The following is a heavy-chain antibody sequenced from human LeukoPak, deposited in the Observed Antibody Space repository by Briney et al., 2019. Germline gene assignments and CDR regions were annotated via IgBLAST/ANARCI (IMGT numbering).Heavy chain of an antibody. CDR1: GFTFNMYW. CDR3: ARDAGYGGNSDY. CDR2: INKDGSDK. D-gene: IGHD4-23*01. Sequence: GGSPRLSCAASGFTFNMYWMTWVRQASGKGLESVAYINKDGSDKYYVDSVKGRFTVSRDNAKNSLYLQMNSLRAEDTAVYYCARDAGYGGNSDYWGQGTLVTVSS. J-gene: IGHJ4*02. V-gene: IGHV3-7*01.